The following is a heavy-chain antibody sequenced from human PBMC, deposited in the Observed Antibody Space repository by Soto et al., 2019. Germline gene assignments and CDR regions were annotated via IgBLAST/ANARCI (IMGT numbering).Heavy chain of an antibody. D-gene: IGHD4-17*01. CDR3: ARGSDAVTTVGISGY. J-gene: IGHJ4*02. V-gene: IGHV4-59*01. Sequence: SETLSLTCTVSGGSISSYYWSWIRQPPGKGLEWIGYIYYSGSTNYNPSLKSRVTISVDTSKNQFSLKLSSVTAADTAVYYCARGSDAVTTVGISGYRGQGTLVTVSS. CDR2: IYYSGST. CDR1: GGSISSYY.